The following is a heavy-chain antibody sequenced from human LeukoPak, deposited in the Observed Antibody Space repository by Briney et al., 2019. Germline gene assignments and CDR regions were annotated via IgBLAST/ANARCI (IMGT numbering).Heavy chain of an antibody. CDR2: INTGNSNT. J-gene: IGHJ3*02. D-gene: IGHD1-26*01. V-gene: IGHV1-3*04. CDR3: ARVGATTPRGGAFDI. Sequence: GASVKVSCKASGYTFTSYAMHWVRQAPGQSLEWMGWINTGNSNTKYSQEFQGRVTMTRDTSISTAYMELSRLRSDDTAVYYCARVGATTPRGGAFDIWGQGTMVTVSS. CDR1: GYTFTSYA.